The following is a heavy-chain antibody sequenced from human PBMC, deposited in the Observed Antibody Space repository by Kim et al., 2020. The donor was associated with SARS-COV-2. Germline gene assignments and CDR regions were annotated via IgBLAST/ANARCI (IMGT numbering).Heavy chain of an antibody. CDR2: ISDHGSNT. J-gene: IGHJ4*02. CDR1: GFPFSNYA. D-gene: IGHD3-10*01. V-gene: IGHV3-23*01. Sequence: GGSLRLSCAASGFPFSNYAMSWVRQAPGKGLEWVSAISDHGSNTYYADSVKGRFTISRDKSKSTLFLQMNSLRGEDTAVYYCAKDLVGSGDYYNFIDCWGQGTLVTVSS. CDR3: AKDLVGSGDYYNFIDC.